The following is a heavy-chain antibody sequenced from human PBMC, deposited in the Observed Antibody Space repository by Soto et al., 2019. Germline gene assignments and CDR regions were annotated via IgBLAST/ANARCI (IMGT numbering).Heavy chain of an antibody. J-gene: IGHJ6*02. CDR1: GFTFSSCT. Sequence: EVHLVESGGGLVKPGGSLRLSCAVSGFTFSSCTMNWVRQAPGKGLEWVSSISPSSGHIYYADSVKGRFTISRDNAQNSLFLQMNRLRGEDTAVYYCSGCSGGACHKNYGMDVWGQGTTVTVSS. CDR2: ISPSSGHI. V-gene: IGHV3-21*06. CDR3: SGCSGGACHKNYGMDV. D-gene: IGHD2-15*01.